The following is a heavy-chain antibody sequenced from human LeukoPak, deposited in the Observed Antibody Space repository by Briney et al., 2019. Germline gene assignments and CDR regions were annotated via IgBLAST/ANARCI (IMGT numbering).Heavy chain of an antibody. V-gene: IGHV1-69*13. Sequence: SVKVSCKASGGTFSSYAISWVRQAPGQGLEWMGGIIPIFGTANYAQKSQGRVTITADESTSTAYMELSSLRSEDTAVYYCAREMNSAHAFDIWGQGTMVTVSS. D-gene: IGHD1/OR15-1a*01. CDR3: AREMNSAHAFDI. CDR2: IIPIFGTA. J-gene: IGHJ3*02. CDR1: GGTFSSYA.